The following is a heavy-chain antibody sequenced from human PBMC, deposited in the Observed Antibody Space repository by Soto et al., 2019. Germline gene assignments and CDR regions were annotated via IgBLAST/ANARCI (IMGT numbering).Heavy chain of an antibody. CDR3: AIPFQSWPGRWDFDL. J-gene: IGHJ2*01. CDR1: GGTFSSYS. Sequence: QVQLVQSGAEVKKPGSSVKVSCKASGGTFSSYSINWVRQAPGQGLEWMGGIIPIFGTANYAQKFQGRVTHTAGESTSTAHMELSSLRNEDTAAYYCAIPFQSWPGRWDFDLWGRGTLVTVSS. V-gene: IGHV1-69*01. CDR2: IIPIFGTA.